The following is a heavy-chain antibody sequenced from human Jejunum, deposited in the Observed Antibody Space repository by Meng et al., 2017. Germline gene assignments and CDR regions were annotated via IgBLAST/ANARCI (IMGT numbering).Heavy chain of an antibody. J-gene: IGHJ3*01. CDR1: GFTFNEYT. Sequence: GESLKISCVVSGFTFNEYTMHWVRLLPGRGLEWVSLIDWDGRNTDYSDSVKGRFTVSRDNGKDSLYLQMNSLTTEDTAFYYCAKDNGWKGAFDFWGQGTMVTVSS. CDR2: IDWDGRNT. CDR3: AKDNGWKGAFDF. V-gene: IGHV3-43*01. D-gene: IGHD6-19*01.